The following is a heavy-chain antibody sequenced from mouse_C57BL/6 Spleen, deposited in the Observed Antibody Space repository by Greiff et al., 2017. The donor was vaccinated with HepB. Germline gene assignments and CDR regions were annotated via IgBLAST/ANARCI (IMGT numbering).Heavy chain of an antibody. J-gene: IGHJ4*01. Sequence: VKLVESGPELVKPGASVKISCKASGYAFSSSWMNWVKQRPGKGLEWIGRIYPGDGDTNYNGKFKGKATLTADKSSSTAYMQLSSLTSEDSAVYFCAREGDGNFYYYAMDYWGQGTSVTVSS. CDR3: AREGDGNFYYYAMDY. D-gene: IGHD2-1*01. V-gene: IGHV1-82*01. CDR2: IYPGDGDT. CDR1: GYAFSSSW.